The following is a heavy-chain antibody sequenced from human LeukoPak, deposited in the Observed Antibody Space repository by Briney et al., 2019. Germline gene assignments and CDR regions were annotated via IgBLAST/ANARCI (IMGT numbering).Heavy chain of an antibody. CDR2: ISWNSGSI. CDR3: AKDISGEYYYDTGYFDY. CDR1: GFTFDDYA. J-gene: IGHJ4*02. V-gene: IGHV3-9*01. Sequence: PGGSLRLSCAASGFTFDDYAMHWVRQAPGEGLEWVSGISWNSGSIGYADSVKGRLTISRDNAKNSLYLQMNSLRAEDTALYYCAKDISGEYYYDTGYFDYWGQGTLVTVSS. D-gene: IGHD3-22*01.